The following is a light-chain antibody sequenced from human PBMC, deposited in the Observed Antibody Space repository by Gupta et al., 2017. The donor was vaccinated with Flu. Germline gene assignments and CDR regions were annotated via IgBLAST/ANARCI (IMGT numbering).Light chain of an antibody. CDR1: SSNIGDSNY. V-gene: IGLV1-40*01. J-gene: IGLJ2*01. CDR2: DDT. Sequence: SSNIGDSNYVYWYQQLPGKAPKLLIYDDTNRPSGVPDRFSGSKSGNSASLAITGLRAEDEADYYCQSYDDGISGSVFGRGTKLTVL. CDR3: QSYDDGISGSV.